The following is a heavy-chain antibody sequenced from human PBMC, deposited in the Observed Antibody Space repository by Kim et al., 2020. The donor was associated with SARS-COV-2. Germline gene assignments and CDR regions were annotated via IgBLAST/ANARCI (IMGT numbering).Heavy chain of an antibody. D-gene: IGHD6-25*01. J-gene: IGHJ4*02. Sequence: RGGSKSYAQKFQGSVNMTRDMSTRTVYMELSSLRAEDTAVYYCARSGFDYWGQGTLVTVSS. V-gene: IGHV1-46*01. CDR2: RGGSK. CDR3: ARSGFDY.